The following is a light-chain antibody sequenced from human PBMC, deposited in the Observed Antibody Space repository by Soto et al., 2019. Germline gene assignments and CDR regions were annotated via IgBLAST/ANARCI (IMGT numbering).Light chain of an antibody. Sequence: QSVLTQPPSASGTPGQRVTISCSGSSSNIGTKTVNWYRQLPGTAPKLLIYVNNQRPSGVPDRFSGSKSGTSASLAISGLQSEEEADYYRAAWDNNLNGYVFGTGTKVTVL. J-gene: IGLJ1*01. V-gene: IGLV1-44*01. CDR2: VNN. CDR1: SSNIGTKT. CDR3: AAWDNNLNGYV.